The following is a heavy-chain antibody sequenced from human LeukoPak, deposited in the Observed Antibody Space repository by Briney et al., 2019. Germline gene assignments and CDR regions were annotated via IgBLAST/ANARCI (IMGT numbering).Heavy chain of an antibody. CDR1: GFTFSSYA. J-gene: IGHJ4*02. D-gene: IGHD6-13*01. CDR3: AKTRPLDSSSWSHGDY. CDR2: ISGSGDST. Sequence: GGSLRLSCAASGFTFSSYAMSWVRQAPGEGLEWVSAISGSGDSTYYGDSVKGRFTISRDNSKNTLYLQMNSLRAEDTAVYYCAKTRPLDSSSWSHGDYWGQGTLVTVSS. V-gene: IGHV3-23*01.